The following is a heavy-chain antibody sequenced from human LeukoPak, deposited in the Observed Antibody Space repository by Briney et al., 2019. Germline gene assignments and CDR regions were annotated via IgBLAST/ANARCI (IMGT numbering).Heavy chain of an antibody. D-gene: IGHD2-2*01. J-gene: IGHJ4*02. V-gene: IGHV3-23*01. CDR3: AKDIVVVPAANIAAAGNY. CDR1: GFTFSSYA. CDR2: ISDSGGST. Sequence: PGGSLRLSCAASGFTFSSYAMSWVRQAPGKGLEWVSAISDSGGSTYYADSVKGRFTISRDNSKNTLYLQMNSLRAEDTAVYYGAKDIVVVPAANIAAAGNYWGQGTLVTVSS.